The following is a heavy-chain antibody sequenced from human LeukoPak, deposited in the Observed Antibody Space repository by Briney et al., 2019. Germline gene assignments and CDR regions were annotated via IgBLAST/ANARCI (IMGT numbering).Heavy chain of an antibody. Sequence: SETLSLTCTVSGGLIRNYYWNWIRQPPGKGLEWIGYTSDSGNTDYKPSLKSRVTISVDTSKNQFSLKLTSVTAADTAVYYCARWHSHGRYFDYWGQGALVTVSS. CDR3: ARWHSHGRYFDY. D-gene: IGHD2-21*01. V-gene: IGHV4-59*01. J-gene: IGHJ4*02. CDR2: TSDSGNT. CDR1: GGLIRNYY.